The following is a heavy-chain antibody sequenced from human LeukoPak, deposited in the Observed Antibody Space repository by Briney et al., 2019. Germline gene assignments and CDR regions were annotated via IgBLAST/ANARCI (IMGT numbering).Heavy chain of an antibody. Sequence: NPGGSLRLSCAASGFTFSSYWMHWVRQAPGKGLVWVSSISSSSSYIYYADSVKGRFTISRDNAKNSLYLQMNSLRAEDTAVYYCAVTWIQLWDYWGQGTLVTVSS. D-gene: IGHD5-18*01. CDR3: AVTWIQLWDY. J-gene: IGHJ4*02. V-gene: IGHV3-21*01. CDR2: ISSSSSYI. CDR1: GFTFSSYW.